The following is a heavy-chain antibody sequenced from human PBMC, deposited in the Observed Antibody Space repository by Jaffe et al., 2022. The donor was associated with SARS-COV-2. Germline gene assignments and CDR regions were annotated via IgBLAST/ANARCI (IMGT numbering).Heavy chain of an antibody. Sequence: QVQLQESGPGLVKPSQTLSLTCTVSGGSISSGGYYWSWIRQHPGKGLEWIGYIYYSGSTYYNPSLKSRVTISVDTSKNQFSLKLSSVTAADTAVYYCARSSVGDYVNYYYYYYGMDVWGQGTTVTVSS. D-gene: IGHD4-17*01. V-gene: IGHV4-31*03. J-gene: IGHJ6*02. CDR1: GGSISSGGYY. CDR3: ARSSVGDYVNYYYYYYGMDV. CDR2: IYYSGST.